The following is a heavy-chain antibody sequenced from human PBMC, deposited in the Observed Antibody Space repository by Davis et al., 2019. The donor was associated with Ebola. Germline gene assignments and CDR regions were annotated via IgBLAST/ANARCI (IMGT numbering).Heavy chain of an antibody. CDR3: AKIQWLGPFDY. J-gene: IGHJ4*02. CDR2: IGGGGGST. V-gene: IGHV3-23*01. D-gene: IGHD6-19*01. Sequence: PGGSLRLSCAASGFTFSSYAMTWVRQAPGKGLEWVSAIGGGGGSTYYADSVKGRFTISRDNSKNTLYLQMNSLRAEDTAVYYCAKIQWLGPFDYWGQGTLVTVSS. CDR1: GFTFSSYA.